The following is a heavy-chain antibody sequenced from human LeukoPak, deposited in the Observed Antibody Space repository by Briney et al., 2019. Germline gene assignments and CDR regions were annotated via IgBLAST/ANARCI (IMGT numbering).Heavy chain of an antibody. Sequence: GGSLRLSCAASEFTFSRYGMHWVRQAPGKGLEWVAFIRYDGSNKYYADSVKGRFTISRDNAKNSLYLQMNSLRAEDTAVYYCARIGGGPTVTTLDPYFDYWGQGTLVTVSS. J-gene: IGHJ4*02. CDR1: EFTFSRYG. CDR3: ARIGGGPTVTTLDPYFDY. D-gene: IGHD4-17*01. CDR2: IRYDGSNK. V-gene: IGHV3-30*02.